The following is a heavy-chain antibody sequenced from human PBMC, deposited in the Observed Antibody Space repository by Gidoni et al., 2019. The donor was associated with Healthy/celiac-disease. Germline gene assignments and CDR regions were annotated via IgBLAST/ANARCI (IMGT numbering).Heavy chain of an antibody. J-gene: IGHJ4*02. CDR1: GFTFSGSA. D-gene: IGHD6-19*01. Sequence: EVQLVESGGGLVQPGGSLNPSCAASGFTFSGSAMHWVRQASGKGLEWVGRIRSKANSYATAYAASVKGRFTISRDDSKNTAYLQMNSLKTEDTAVYYCTSIPTWGAVAGTDYWGQGTLVTVSS. V-gene: IGHV3-73*02. CDR2: IRSKANSYAT. CDR3: TSIPTWGAVAGTDY.